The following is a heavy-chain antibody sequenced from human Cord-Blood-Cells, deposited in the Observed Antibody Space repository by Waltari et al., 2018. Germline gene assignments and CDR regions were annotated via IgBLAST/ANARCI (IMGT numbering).Heavy chain of an antibody. J-gene: IGHJ6*03. Sequence: QVQLVQSGAEVKKPGASVKVSCKASGYTFTGSYMHWVRQAPGQGLEWMGWINPNSGGTNHAQKFQGRVTMTRDTSISTAYMELSRLRSDDTAVYYCARDRRDYYYYYMDVWGKGTTVTVSS. V-gene: IGHV1-2*02. CDR2: INPNSGGT. CDR1: GYTFTGSY. CDR3: ARDRRDYYYYYMDV.